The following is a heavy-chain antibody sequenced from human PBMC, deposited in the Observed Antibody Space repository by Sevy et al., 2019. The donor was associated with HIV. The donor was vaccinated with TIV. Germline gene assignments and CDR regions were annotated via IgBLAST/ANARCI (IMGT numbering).Heavy chain of an antibody. V-gene: IGHV1-2*02. CDR1: GYTFTGYY. J-gene: IGHJ3*02. CDR2: INPNSGGT. D-gene: IGHD2-15*01. Sequence: ASVKVSCKASGYTFTGYYMHWVRQAPGQGLEWMGWINPNSGGTNYAQKFQGRVTMTRDTSISTAYMELSRLRSDDTAVYYCAREIVDGYCSGGSCYFDAFDIWGQGTMVTVSS. CDR3: AREIVDGYCSGGSCYFDAFDI.